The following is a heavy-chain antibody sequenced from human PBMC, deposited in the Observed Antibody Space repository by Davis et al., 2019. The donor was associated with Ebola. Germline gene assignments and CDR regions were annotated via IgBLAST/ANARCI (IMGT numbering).Heavy chain of an antibody. V-gene: IGHV1-18*01. CDR3: ARDVTMDLPSGRFDP. CDR1: GYTFTRYG. Sequence: AASVKVSCKASGYTFTRYGISWVRQAPGQGLEWMGWISAYNGNTNYEQNLQGRVTMTTDTSTSTAYMEVRSLTYDDKAVYYCARDVTMDLPSGRFDPWGQGTLVTVSS. CDR2: ISAYNGNT. D-gene: IGHD3-10*01. J-gene: IGHJ5*02.